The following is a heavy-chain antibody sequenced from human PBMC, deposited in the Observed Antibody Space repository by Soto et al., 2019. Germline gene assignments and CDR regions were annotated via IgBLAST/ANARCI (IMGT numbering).Heavy chain of an antibody. CDR2: IYYSGST. D-gene: IGHD6-13*01. CDR1: LPAISSGGYS. Sequence: LSLACVVPLPAISSGGYSWSWIRQPPGRGLEWIWYIYYSGSTNYNPSLKSRVTMSVDRSKNQFSLKLNSVTAADTAVYYCARGGAAAGVEYWGKVPLVADSP. V-gene: IGHV4-30-2*01. CDR3: ARGGAAAGVEY. J-gene: IGHJ4*02.